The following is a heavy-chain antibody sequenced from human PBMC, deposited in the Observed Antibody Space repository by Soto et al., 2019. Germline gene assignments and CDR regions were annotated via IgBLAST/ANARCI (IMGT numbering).Heavy chain of an antibody. CDR2: IYYSGST. Sequence: SETLSLTCPVSGGSISSGGYYWSWIRQHPGKGLEWIGYIYYSGSTYYNPSLKSRVTISVDTSKNQFSLKLSSVTAADTAVYYCAGDSHYYYVMDVWGQGTTVSVSS. J-gene: IGHJ6*02. CDR3: AGDSHYYYVMDV. CDR1: GGSISSGGYY. V-gene: IGHV4-31*03.